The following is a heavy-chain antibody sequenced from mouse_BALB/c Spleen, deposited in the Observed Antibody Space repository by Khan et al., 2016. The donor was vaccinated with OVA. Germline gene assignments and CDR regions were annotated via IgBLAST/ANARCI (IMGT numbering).Heavy chain of an antibody. CDR1: GYTFTNYG. V-gene: IGHV9-3-1*01. J-gene: IGHJ1*01. CDR2: INTYTGEP. CDR3: ARMKPYWYFDL. Sequence: QIQLVQSGPELKKPGETVKISCKASGYTFTNYGMNWVKQAPGKGLKWMGWINTYTGEPTYADDLKGRFAFSLETYASTAYLQINNLKNEDTAKXCCARMKPYWYFDLWGAGTTVTVSS.